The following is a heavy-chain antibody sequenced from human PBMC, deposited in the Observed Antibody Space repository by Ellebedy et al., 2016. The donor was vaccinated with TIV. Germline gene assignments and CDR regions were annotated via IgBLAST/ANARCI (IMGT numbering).Heavy chain of an antibody. CDR1: GGTFSSYA. CDR2: IIPIFGTA. Sequence: SVKVSCXASGGTFSSYAISWVRQAPGQGLEWMGGIIPIFGTANYAQKFQGRVTITADESTSTAYMELSSLRSDDTAVYYCARVFVVSGGSYQSAAFDIWGQGTMVTVSS. CDR3: ARVFVVSGGSYQSAAFDI. J-gene: IGHJ3*02. V-gene: IGHV1-69*13. D-gene: IGHD2-15*01.